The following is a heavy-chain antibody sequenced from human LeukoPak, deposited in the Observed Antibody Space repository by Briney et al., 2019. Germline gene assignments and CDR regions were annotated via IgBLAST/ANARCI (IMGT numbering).Heavy chain of an antibody. V-gene: IGHV1-69*01. CDR2: IIPIFGTA. Sequence: SVKVSCKASGGTFSSYAISWVRQAPGQGLEWMGGIIPIFGTANYAQKFQGRVTITVDESTSTAYMELSSLRSEDTAVYYCARETQGLPYGDYCFDYWGQGTLVTVSS. CDR3: ARETQGLPYGDYCFDY. D-gene: IGHD4-17*01. CDR1: GGTFSSYA. J-gene: IGHJ4*02.